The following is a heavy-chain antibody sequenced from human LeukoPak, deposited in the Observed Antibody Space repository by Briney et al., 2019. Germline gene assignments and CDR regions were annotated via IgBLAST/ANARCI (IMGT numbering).Heavy chain of an antibody. V-gene: IGHV1-69*04. Sequence: ASVKVSCKASGGTFTSYAISWVRQAPGQGLERMGRIIPILGIANYAQKFQGRVTITADKSTSTAYMELSSLRSEDTAVYDCARDQTSVTSRSGYYYGMDVWGQGTTVTVSS. CDR3: ARDQTSVTSRSGYYYGMDV. CDR2: IIPILGIA. D-gene: IGHD4-17*01. J-gene: IGHJ6*02. CDR1: GGTFTSYA.